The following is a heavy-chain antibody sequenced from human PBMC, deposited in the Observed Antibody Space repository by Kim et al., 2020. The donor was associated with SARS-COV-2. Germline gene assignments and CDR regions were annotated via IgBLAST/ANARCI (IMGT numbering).Heavy chain of an antibody. Sequence: GGSLRLSCAASGFTFSSYAMHWVRQAPGKGLEWVAVISYDGSNKYYADSVKGRFTISRDNSKNTLYLQMNSLRAEDTAVYYCARADRYDSSSVRVSFQHWGQGTLVTVSS. D-gene: IGHD3-22*01. V-gene: IGHV3-30*04. CDR3: ARADRYDSSSVRVSFQH. J-gene: IGHJ1*01. CDR1: GFTFSSYA. CDR2: ISYDGSNK.